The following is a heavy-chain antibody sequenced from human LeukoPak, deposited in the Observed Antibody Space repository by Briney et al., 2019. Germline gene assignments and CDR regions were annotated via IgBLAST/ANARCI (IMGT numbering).Heavy chain of an antibody. J-gene: IGHJ4*02. CDR2: INHSGST. V-gene: IGHV4-34*01. CDR1: GGSFSGYY. D-gene: IGHD6-13*01. Sequence: PSETLSLTCAVYGGSFSGYYWSWIRQPPGKGLEWIGEINHSGSTNYNPSLKSRVTISVDTSKNQFSLKLSSVTAADTAVYYCARMYSSSWSDGAPLGYWGQGTLVTVSS. CDR3: ARMYSSSWSDGAPLGY.